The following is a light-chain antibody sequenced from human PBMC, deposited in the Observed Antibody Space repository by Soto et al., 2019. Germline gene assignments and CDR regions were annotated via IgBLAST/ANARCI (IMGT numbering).Light chain of an antibody. CDR1: QSITIW. CDR3: QQYNSYSWT. V-gene: IGKV1-5*01. J-gene: IGKJ1*01. Sequence: DIQMTQSPSTLSASVGDRVTITCRASQSITIWLAWYQQKPGKAPKLLIFDASSLESGVPSRFSGSGSGTEFTITISSRQTDDFATYYCQQYNSYSWTFGQGTKVEIK. CDR2: DAS.